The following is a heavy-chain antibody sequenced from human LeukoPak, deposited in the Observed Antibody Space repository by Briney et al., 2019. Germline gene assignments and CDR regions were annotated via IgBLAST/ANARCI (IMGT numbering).Heavy chain of an antibody. J-gene: IGHJ4*02. D-gene: IGHD5-12*01. CDR2: IYTSGST. V-gene: IGHV4-4*07. CDR1: GGSISSYY. Sequence: SETLSLTCTVSGGSISSYYWSWIRQPAGKGLEWIGRIYTSGSTNYNPSLKSRVTISVDTSKNQFSLKLSSVTAADTAVYYCARGPRGYSGYDLFDYWGQGTLVTVSS. CDR3: ARGPRGYSGYDLFDY.